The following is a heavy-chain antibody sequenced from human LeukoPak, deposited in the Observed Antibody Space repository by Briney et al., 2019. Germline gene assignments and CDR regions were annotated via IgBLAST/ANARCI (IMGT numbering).Heavy chain of an antibody. J-gene: IGHJ6*02. V-gene: IGHV4-59*01. CDR3: ARDTYYHGLDV. Sequence: SGTLSLTCTVSGGSISGFYWSWIRQPPEKGLEWIGYIYPSGSTNYSPSLKSRVTISVGTSENQFSLKVSSVTAADTAVHYCARDTYYHGLDVWGQGTTVTVSS. CDR1: GGSISGFY. CDR2: IYPSGST.